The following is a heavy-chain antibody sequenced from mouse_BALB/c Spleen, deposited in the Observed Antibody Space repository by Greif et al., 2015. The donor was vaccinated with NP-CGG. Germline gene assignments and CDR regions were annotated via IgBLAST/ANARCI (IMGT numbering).Heavy chain of an antibody. V-gene: IGHV3-6*02. CDR3: ATYYGIYLAWFAY. CDR1: GYSITSGYY. Sequence: EVKLVESGPGLVKPSQSLSLTCSVTGYSITSGYYWNWIRQFPGNKLEWMGYISYDGSNNYNPSLKNRISITRDTSKNQFFLKLNSVTTEDTATYYCATYYGIYLAWFAYWGQGTLVTVSA. J-gene: IGHJ3*01. CDR2: ISYDGSN. D-gene: IGHD2-10*01.